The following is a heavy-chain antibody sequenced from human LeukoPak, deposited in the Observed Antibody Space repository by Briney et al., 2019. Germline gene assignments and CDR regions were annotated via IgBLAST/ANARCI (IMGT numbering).Heavy chain of an antibody. CDR3: ATNTVGGSAFES. Sequence: GGSLRLSYAASGFNLYRYMLNWVRQAPGEGLEWVSSISISSDYIYYADSVKGRFTISRDNAKNSLYLQMNSLRAEDTAVYYCATNTVGGSAFESWGQGTMVTVSS. CDR1: GFNLYRYM. D-gene: IGHD2-2*02. V-gene: IGHV3-21*01. J-gene: IGHJ3*02. CDR2: ISISSDYI.